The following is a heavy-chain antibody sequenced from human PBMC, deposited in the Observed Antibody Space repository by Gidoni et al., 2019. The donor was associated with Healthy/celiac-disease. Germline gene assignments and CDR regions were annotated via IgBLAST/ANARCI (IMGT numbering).Heavy chain of an antibody. J-gene: IGHJ2*01. Sequence: EVQLVESGGGLVTPGGSLRLSCAASGFTFSSYSMNWVRQAPGKGLEWVSSISSSSSYIYYADSVKGRFTISRDNAKNSLYLKMNSLRAEDTAVYYCARDKDYDFWSGYSSYFDLWGRGTLVTVSS. D-gene: IGHD3-3*01. CDR2: ISSSSSYI. CDR1: GFTFSSYS. CDR3: ARDKDYDFWSGYSSYFDL. V-gene: IGHV3-21*01.